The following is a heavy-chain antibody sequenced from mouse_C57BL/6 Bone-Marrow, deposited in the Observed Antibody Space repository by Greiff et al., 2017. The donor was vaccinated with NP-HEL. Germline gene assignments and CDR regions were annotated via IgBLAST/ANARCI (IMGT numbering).Heavy chain of an antibody. Sequence: EVHLVESGGDLVKPGGSLKLSCAASGFTFSSYGMSWVRQTPDKRLGWVATISSGGSYTYYPDSVKGRFTISRDNAKNTLYLQMSSLKSEDTAMYYCARPLDSSDPFAYWGQGTLVTVSA. V-gene: IGHV5-6*01. D-gene: IGHD3-2*02. CDR2: ISSGGSYT. J-gene: IGHJ3*01. CDR3: ARPLDSSDPFAY. CDR1: GFTFSSYG.